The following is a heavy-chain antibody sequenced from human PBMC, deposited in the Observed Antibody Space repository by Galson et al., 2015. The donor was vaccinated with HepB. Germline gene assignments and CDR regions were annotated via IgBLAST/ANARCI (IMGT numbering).Heavy chain of an antibody. CDR1: GFTFSSYA. Sequence: SLRLSCAASGFTFSSYAMHWVRQAPGKGLEWVAVISYDGSNKYYADSVKGRFTISRDNSKNTLYLQMNSLRAEDTAVYYCARGLGQGELINSDYWGQGTLVTVSS. D-gene: IGHD3-16*01. V-gene: IGHV3-30*04. CDR2: ISYDGSNK. CDR3: ARGLGQGELINSDY. J-gene: IGHJ4*02.